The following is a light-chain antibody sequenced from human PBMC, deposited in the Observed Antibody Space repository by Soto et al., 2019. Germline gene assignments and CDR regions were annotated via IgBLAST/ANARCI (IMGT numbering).Light chain of an antibody. CDR1: QGISSH. V-gene: IGKV1-9*01. J-gene: IGKJ1*01. CDR3: QNYNSYSEA. Sequence: DIQLTQSPSFLSASVGDRVTITCRASQGISSHLAWYQQKPGKAPKLLIYKASTLKSGVPSRLSGSGSGTELTLTISRLQPDDFATYYCQNYNSYSEAFGQGTKVDIK. CDR2: KAS.